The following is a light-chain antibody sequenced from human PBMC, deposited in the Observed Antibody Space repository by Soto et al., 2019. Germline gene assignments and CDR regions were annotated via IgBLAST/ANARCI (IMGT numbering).Light chain of an antibody. CDR3: QQSEALVLS. J-gene: IGKJ4*01. CDR2: DAS. Sequence: DIQMTQSPSSLSASVGDRVTITCRASQDITDYLHWYQQKPGKAPRLLIYDASNLETGVPSRFSGSGSGTDFSFTISSLQPEDIATYYCQQSEALVLSFGGGTKVEIK. V-gene: IGKV1-33*01. CDR1: QDITDY.